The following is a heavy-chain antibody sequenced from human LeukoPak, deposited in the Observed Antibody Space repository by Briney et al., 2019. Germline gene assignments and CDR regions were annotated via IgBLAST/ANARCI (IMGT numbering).Heavy chain of an antibody. CDR2: IRLDGNSN. CDR1: GFTLRSYG. D-gene: IGHD3-22*01. V-gene: IGHV3-30*02. J-gene: IGHJ4*02. CDR3: AKEEVISGNHGVYFDY. Sequence: GGSLRLSCAASGFTLRSYGMHWVRQAPGKGLGWVEFIRLDGNSNYYADSVKGRFTISRDNSRSTLYLQMNSLRAEDTAVYYCAKEEVISGNHGVYFDYWGQGTLVTVSS.